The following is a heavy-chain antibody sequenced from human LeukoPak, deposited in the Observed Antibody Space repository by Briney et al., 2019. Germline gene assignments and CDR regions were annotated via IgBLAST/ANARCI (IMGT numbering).Heavy chain of an antibody. J-gene: IGHJ6*03. CDR1: GLTFRNYW. CDR2: INGDGSDI. Sequence: PGGSLRLSCAVSGLTFRNYWMHWVRQAPGKGLVWVSRINGDGSDISYADSVKGRFTISRDNAKNTVYLQMNSLRAEDTAVYYCARTFSTNYMDVWGKGTTVTVSS. V-gene: IGHV3-74*01. D-gene: IGHD5/OR15-5a*01. CDR3: ARTFSTNYMDV.